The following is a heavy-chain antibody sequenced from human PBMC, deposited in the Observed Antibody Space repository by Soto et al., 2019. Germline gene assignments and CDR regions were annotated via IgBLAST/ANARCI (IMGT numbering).Heavy chain of an antibody. V-gene: IGHV3-33*01. CDR1: GFTFSSYG. D-gene: IGHD6-13*01. CDR3: XXXXXSSSXYPFDY. J-gene: IGHJ4*02. CDR2: IYYDGSNK. Sequence: QVQLVESGGGVVQPGRSLGLSCAASGFTFSSYGMHWVRQAPGKGLEWVAVIYYDGSNKYYADSVKGRFTISRDNSKXXXYLXXXXLXXEXXXXXXXXXXXXSSSXYPFDYWGQGTLVTVSS.